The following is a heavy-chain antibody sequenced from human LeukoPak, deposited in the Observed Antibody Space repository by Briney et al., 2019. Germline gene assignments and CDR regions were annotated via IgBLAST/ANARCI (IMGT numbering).Heavy chain of an antibody. CDR2: INSDGSST. CDR3: ADSNFDY. CDR1: GFTFSIYW. Sequence: GGSLRLSCAASGFTFSIYWMHWVRQAPGKGLEWVSRINSDGSSTTYADSVKGRFTISRDNAKNTLYLQMNSLRAEGTAVYYCADSNFDYWGQGTLVTVSS. V-gene: IGHV3-74*01. J-gene: IGHJ4*02. D-gene: IGHD5-18*01.